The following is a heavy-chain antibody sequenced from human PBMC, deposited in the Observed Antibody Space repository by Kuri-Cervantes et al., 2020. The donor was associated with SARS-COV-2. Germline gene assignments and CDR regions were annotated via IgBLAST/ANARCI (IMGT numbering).Heavy chain of an antibody. CDR2: INPDGSYT. J-gene: IGHJ4*02. V-gene: IGHV3-74*01. D-gene: IGHD1-1*01. Sequence: GGSLRLSCEASGFTFSGHWIHWVRQAPGKGLVWVSRINPDGSYTNNAASVKGRFTLSRDNAKNMLFLQMNSLRAEDTAVYYCVRDGDHWNFDYWGQGTLATVSS. CDR1: GFTFSGHW. CDR3: VRDGDHWNFDY.